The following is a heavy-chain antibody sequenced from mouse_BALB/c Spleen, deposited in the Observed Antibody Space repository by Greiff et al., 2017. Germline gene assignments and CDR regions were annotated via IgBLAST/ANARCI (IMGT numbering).Heavy chain of an antibody. CDR3: AREANYGSSYFDY. CDR2: ISSGGSYT. Sequence: DVHLVESGGDLVKPGGSLKLSCAASGFTFSSYGMSWVRQTPDKRLEWVATISSGGSYTYYPDSVKGRFTISRDNAKNTLYLQMSSLKSEDTAMYYCAREANYGSSYFDYWGQGTTLTVSS. J-gene: IGHJ2*01. D-gene: IGHD1-1*01. V-gene: IGHV5-6*01. CDR1: GFTFSSYG.